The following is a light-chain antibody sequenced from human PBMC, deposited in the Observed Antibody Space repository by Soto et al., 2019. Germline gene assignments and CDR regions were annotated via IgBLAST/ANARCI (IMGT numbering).Light chain of an antibody. CDR2: DVT. Sequence: QSALTQPRSVSGSPGQSVTISCTGPSSDVGGLHSVSWYQQRPGTAPKLMIFDVTKRPSGVPDRFSGSKSYNTASLTISGPHPADEADYYSCSDAGRHVLVFGTGTKGTVL. CDR1: SSDVGGLHS. J-gene: IGLJ1*01. CDR3: CSDAGRHVLV. V-gene: IGLV2-11*01.